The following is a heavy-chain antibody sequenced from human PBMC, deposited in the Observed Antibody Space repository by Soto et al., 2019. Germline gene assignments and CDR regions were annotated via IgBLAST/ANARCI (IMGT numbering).Heavy chain of an antibody. D-gene: IGHD3-3*01. CDR3: ARGQRFSDWFDP. J-gene: IGHJ5*02. CDR1: GAAISTYY. CDR2: IYSSGST. V-gene: IGHV4-4*07. Sequence: PSETLSLTCTVSGAAISTYYWTWIRQPAGKGLEWIGRIYSSGSTKYNPSLQSRVTMSLDTSNNQFSLRLTSVTAADTAVYYCARGQRFSDWFDPWGQGTLVTVSS.